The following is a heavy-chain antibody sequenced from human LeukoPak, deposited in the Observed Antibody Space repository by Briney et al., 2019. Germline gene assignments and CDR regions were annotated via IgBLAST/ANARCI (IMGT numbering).Heavy chain of an antibody. Sequence: SQTLSLTCAISGNSVSSNSVTWNWIRQSPSRGLEWLGRTYYTSKWYNDYAVSVKSRITINADTSRNQFSLQLNSVTPEDTAVYYCARDRMITFGGVIAPPGYWGQGTLVTVSS. CDR1: GNSVSSNSVT. D-gene: IGHD3-16*02. CDR2: TYYTSKWYN. V-gene: IGHV6-1*01. CDR3: ARDRMITFGGVIAPPGY. J-gene: IGHJ4*02.